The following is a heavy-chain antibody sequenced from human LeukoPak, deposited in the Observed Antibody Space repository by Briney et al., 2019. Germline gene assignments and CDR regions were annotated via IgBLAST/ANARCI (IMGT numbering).Heavy chain of an antibody. J-gene: IGHJ6*02. CDR3: ARDFGQWLVLGPHYYYYGMDA. D-gene: IGHD6-19*01. Sequence: GGSLRLSCAASGFTFRSYAMHWVRQAPGKGLEWVAVISYDGSNKYYSDSVKGRFTISRDNSKNTLYLQMNSLRAEDTAVYYCARDFGQWLVLGPHYYYYGMDAWGQGTTVTVSS. CDR2: ISYDGSNK. CDR1: GFTFRSYA. V-gene: IGHV3-30-3*01.